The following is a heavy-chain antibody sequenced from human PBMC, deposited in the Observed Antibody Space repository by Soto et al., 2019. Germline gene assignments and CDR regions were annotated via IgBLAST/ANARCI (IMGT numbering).Heavy chain of an antibody. CDR2: IWCDGSNK. CDR3: ARDGGCRDGYTVGCNWFDP. V-gene: IGHV3-33*01. CDR1: GFTFSSYG. J-gene: IGHJ5*02. D-gene: IGHD5-12*01. Sequence: QVQLVESGGGVVQPGRSLRLSCAASGFTFSSYGMHWVRQAPGKGLEWVAVIWCDGSNKYYADSVKSRFTISRDNSKNTLYLQMNSMRAENTAVYYCARDGGCRDGYTVGCNWFDPWGQETLVTFSS.